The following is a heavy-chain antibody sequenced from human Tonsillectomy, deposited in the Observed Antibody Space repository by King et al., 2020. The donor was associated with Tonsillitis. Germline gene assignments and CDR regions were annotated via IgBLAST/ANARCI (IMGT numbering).Heavy chain of an antibody. CDR1: GFSLSTSGVG. J-gene: IGHJ3*02. Sequence: ITLKESGPTLVKPPQTLTLTCTFSGFSLSTSGVGVGWIRQPPGKALEWLALIYWDDDKRYSPSLKSRLTITKDTSKTQVVLTMTNMDPVDTATYYCSLTIVVVPAARVDAFDIWGQGTMVTVSS. CDR3: SLTIVVVPAARVDAFDI. D-gene: IGHD2-2*01. CDR2: IYWDDDK. V-gene: IGHV2-5*02.